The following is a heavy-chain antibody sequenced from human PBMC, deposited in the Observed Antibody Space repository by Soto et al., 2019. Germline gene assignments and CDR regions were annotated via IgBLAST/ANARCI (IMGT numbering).Heavy chain of an antibody. Sequence: EVQLLESGGGLVQPGGSLRLSCAASGFTFSSYAMSWVREAPGKGLEWVSAISGSGGSTYYADSVKGRFTISRDNSKNTLYLQMNSLRAEDTAVYYCAKAVSGISQVDYWGQGTLVTVSS. CDR2: ISGSGGST. V-gene: IGHV3-23*01. D-gene: IGHD3-10*01. CDR1: GFTFSSYA. CDR3: AKAVSGISQVDY. J-gene: IGHJ4*02.